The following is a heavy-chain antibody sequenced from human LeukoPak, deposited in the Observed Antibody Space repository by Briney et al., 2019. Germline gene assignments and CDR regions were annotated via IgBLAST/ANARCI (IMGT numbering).Heavy chain of an antibody. J-gene: IGHJ6*02. CDR3: AFPSSSWPYYYYGMDV. CDR2: FNHSGST. D-gene: IGHD6-13*01. Sequence: SETLSLTCAVYGGSFSGYYWSWIRQPPGKGLGWIAEFNHSGSTNYNPSLKSRVNISVDTSKNQFSLKLSSVTAADTAVYYCAFPSSSWPYYYYGMDVWGQGTTVTVSS. V-gene: IGHV4-34*01. CDR1: GGSFSGYY.